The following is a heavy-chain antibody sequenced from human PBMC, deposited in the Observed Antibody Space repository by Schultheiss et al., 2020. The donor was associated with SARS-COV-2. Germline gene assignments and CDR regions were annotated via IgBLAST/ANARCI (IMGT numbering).Heavy chain of an antibody. J-gene: IGHJ4*02. D-gene: IGHD2-2*01. CDR2: IVSDGRA. CDR3: AKEEKRMRSSHTCFHN. V-gene: IGHV3-23*01. Sequence: GGSLRLSCAASGFTFSSYAMSWVRQPPGKGLEWVGGIVSDGRAFYADSLKGRFTISRDNSKNTVDLHFNSPRVEDTAVYFCAKEEKRMRSSHTCFHNWGRGTQVTVSS. CDR1: GFTFSSYA.